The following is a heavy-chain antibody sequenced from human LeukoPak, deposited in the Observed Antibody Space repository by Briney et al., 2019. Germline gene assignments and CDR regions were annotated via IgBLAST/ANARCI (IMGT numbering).Heavy chain of an antibody. CDR1: GGSFSGYY. J-gene: IGHJ4*02. Sequence: PSETLSLTCAVYGGSFSGYYWSWIRQPPGKGLEWIGEINHSGSTNYNPSLKSRVTISVDTSKNQFSLKLSSVTAADTAVYYCATRWWEYPHYFGYWGQGTLVTVSS. D-gene: IGHD5-24*01. V-gene: IGHV4-34*01. CDR3: ATRWWEYPHYFGY. CDR2: INHSGST.